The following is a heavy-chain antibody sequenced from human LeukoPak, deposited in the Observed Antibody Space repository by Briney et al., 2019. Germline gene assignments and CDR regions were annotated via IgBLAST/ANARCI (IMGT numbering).Heavy chain of an antibody. Sequence: SETLSLTCTVSGGSISSYYWSWIRRPAGKGLEWIGRIYTSGSTNYNPSLKSRVTMSVDTSKNQFSLKLSSVTAADTAVYYCARDHDGEDYSNSFDIWGQGTMVTVSS. CDR1: GGSISSYY. D-gene: IGHD4-11*01. V-gene: IGHV4-4*07. CDR2: IYTSGST. J-gene: IGHJ3*02. CDR3: ARDHDGEDYSNSFDI.